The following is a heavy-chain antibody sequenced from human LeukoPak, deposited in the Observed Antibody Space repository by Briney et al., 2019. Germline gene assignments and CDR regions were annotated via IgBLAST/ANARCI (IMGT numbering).Heavy chain of an antibody. CDR1: EFTFSSYS. D-gene: IGHD3-22*01. V-gene: IGHV3-48*04. CDR2: ISSSSSTI. Sequence: GRSLRLSCAASEFTFSSYSMNWVRQAPGKGLEWVSYISSSSSTIYYADSVKGRFTISRDNAKNSLYLQMNSLRAEDTAVYYCARDIYYDSSGYYGSVYWGQGTLVTVSS. J-gene: IGHJ4*02. CDR3: ARDIYYDSSGYYGSVY.